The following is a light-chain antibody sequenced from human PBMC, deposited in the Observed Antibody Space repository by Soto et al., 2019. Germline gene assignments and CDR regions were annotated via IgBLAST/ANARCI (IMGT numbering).Light chain of an antibody. CDR3: QQRNIWPPVT. V-gene: IGKV3D-20*02. CDR2: SAS. CDR1: QSVTTSF. Sequence: EIVLTQSPGTVSVSPGDRATLSCRASQSVTTSFLAWYQQKPGQPPRLLIYSASGRATGIPDRFSGSGSGTDLTLSISSLEPEDSAVYYCQQRNIWPPVTFGQGTRLEIK. J-gene: IGKJ5*01.